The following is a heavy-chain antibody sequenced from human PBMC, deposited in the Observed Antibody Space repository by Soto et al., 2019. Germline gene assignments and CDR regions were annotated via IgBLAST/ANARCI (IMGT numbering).Heavy chain of an antibody. V-gene: IGHV2-5*02. CDR3: AHKGGRGAGMDV. D-gene: IGHD2-15*01. Sequence: QITLKESGPTLVKPTQTLTLTCIFSGFSLSSSGVGVGWIRQPPGKALEWLALIYWDGDKRYSPSLKTRLTITKDTSTNEVVLTMTNMHPVDTGTYYCAHKGGRGAGMDVWGQGTTVTVSS. CDR2: IYWDGDK. J-gene: IGHJ6*02. CDR1: GFSLSSSGVG.